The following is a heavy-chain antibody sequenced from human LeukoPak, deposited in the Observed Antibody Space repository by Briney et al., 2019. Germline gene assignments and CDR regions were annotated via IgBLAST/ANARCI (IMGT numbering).Heavy chain of an antibody. J-gene: IGHJ4*02. V-gene: IGHV4-39*07. CDR2: IYYSGST. Sequence: NPSETLSLTCTVSGGSISSSSYYWGWIRQPPGKGLEWIGSIYYSGSTYYNPSLKSRVTISVDTSKNQFSLKLSSVTAADTAVYYCASNLRVWGSSDYWGQGTLVTVSS. CDR3: ASNLRVWGSSDY. D-gene: IGHD3-16*01. CDR1: GGSISSSSYY.